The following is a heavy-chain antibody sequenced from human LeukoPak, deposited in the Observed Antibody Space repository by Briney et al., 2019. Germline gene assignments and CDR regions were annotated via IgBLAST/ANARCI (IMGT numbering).Heavy chain of an antibody. CDR2: INHSGST. V-gene: IGHV4-39*07. CDR3: ARGRDEYSSPACFDY. D-gene: IGHD6-6*01. J-gene: IGHJ4*02. Sequence: PSETLSLTCTVSGGSISSSSYYWGWIRQPPGKGLEWIGEINHSGSTNYNPSLKSRVTISVDTSKNQFSLKLSSVTAADTAVYYCARGRDEYSSPACFDYWGQGTLVTVSS. CDR1: GGSISSSSYY.